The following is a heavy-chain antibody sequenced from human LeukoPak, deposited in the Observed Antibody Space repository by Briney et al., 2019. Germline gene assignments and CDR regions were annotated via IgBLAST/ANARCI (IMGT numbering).Heavy chain of an antibody. CDR2: LNWNGGGR. CDR1: GFTFEDYG. CDR3: ARDAVPSGRSWLDP. V-gene: IGHV3-20*04. D-gene: IGHD4-17*01. J-gene: IGHJ5*02. Sequence: GGSLRLSCTVSGFTFEDYGMNWFRQVPGKEPEWVSGLNWNGGGRRYADSVKGRFIISRDNAKGVLYLQLNDLSVEDTALYYCARDAVPSGRSWLDPWGQGTLVTVSS.